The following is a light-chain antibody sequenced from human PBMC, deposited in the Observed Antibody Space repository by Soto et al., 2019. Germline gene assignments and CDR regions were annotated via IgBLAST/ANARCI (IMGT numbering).Light chain of an antibody. CDR1: QGISSY. CDR2: SAS. CDR3: QQYETYSGT. J-gene: IGKJ1*01. Sequence: DIQLTQSPSSLSASVGYRVTITCRVSQGISSYLTWYRQKPGKVPKLLIYSASALPRGVPSRFSGSGSGTEFTLTISSLQPDDFATYYCQQYETYSGTFGQGTKVDIK. V-gene: IGKV1-9*01.